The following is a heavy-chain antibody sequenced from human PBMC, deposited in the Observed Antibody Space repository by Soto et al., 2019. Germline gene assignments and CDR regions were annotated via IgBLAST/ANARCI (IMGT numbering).Heavy chain of an antibody. J-gene: IGHJ5*02. CDR2: IIPIFRTP. CDR1: GVTFSSFA. V-gene: IGHV1-69*01. Sequence: QVQLVQSGAEVKQPGSSVKVSCQASGVTFSSFAISWVRQAPGQGLEWMGGIIPIFRTPNYAQNFQGRVTITADESTSSINNEPTTLSSEDTAVYCCARSTGTGYRPGTQRSNWFDPWGQGTLVTVSS. D-gene: IGHD5-12*01. CDR3: ARSTGTGYRPGTQRSNWFDP.